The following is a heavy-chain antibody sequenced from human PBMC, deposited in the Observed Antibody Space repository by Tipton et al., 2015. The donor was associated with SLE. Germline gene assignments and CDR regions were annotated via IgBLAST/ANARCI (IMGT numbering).Heavy chain of an antibody. CDR2: IKGDGSEK. CDR3: ARTNWLDS. Sequence: QLVQSGGGLVKPGGSLRLSCAASGFTFNSYSINWVRQAPGKGLEWVAHIKGDGSEKNYVDSVKGRFTISRDNARNSVFLQMNSLRDEDTALYYCARTNWLDSWGQGTLVTVSS. CDR1: GFTFNSYS. V-gene: IGHV3-7*01. J-gene: IGHJ5*01.